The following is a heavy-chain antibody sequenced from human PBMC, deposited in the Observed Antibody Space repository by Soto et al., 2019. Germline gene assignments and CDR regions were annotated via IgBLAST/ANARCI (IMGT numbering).Heavy chain of an antibody. V-gene: IGHV6-1*01. CDR1: GDSVSSNSAA. CDR3: AREEDSSSWYWFDP. J-gene: IGHJ5*02. D-gene: IGHD6-13*01. CDR2: TYYRSKWYN. Sequence: SPTLLTCAISGDSVSSNSAAWNWIRQSPSRGLEWLGRTYYRSKWYNDYAVSVKSRITINPDTSKNQFSLQLNSVTPEDTAVYYCAREEDSSSWYWFDPWGQGTLVTVSS.